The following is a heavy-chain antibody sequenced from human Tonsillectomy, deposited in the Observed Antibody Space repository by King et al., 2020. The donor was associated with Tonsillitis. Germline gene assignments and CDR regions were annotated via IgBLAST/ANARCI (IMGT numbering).Heavy chain of an antibody. CDR3: ARVVDTSMVIASGDF. CDR1: GYFISSGYY. D-gene: IGHD5-18*01. CDR2: INHSGTT. J-gene: IGHJ4*02. Sequence: QLQESGPGLVKPSETLSLTCGVSGYFISSGYYWGWIRQPPGKGLEWIGSINHSGTTYYNPSLKSRVTISVDTSKNQFSLKLSSVTAADTALYYCARVVDTSMVIASGDFWGQGTLVTVSS. V-gene: IGHV4-38-2*01.